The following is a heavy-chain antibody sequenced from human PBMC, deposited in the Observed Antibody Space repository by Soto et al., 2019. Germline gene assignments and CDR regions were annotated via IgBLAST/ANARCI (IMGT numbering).Heavy chain of an antibody. D-gene: IGHD3-22*01. CDR2: IYSTEST. Sequence: SETLSLTCSVSGGSISSGSYYWTWIRQHPGKGLEWIGYIYSTESTNYNPSLKSRLTISVDMSASQFSLKLSSVTVADTAVYYCARSDSSGKTRYYFDHWGQGTLVTVSS. V-gene: IGHV4-31*03. CDR3: ARSDSSGKTRYYFDH. CDR1: GGSISSGSYY. J-gene: IGHJ4*02.